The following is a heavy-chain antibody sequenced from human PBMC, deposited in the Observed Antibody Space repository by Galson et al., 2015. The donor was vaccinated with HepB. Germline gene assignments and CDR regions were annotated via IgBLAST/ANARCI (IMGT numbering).Heavy chain of an antibody. CDR2: ISSNGGST. J-gene: IGHJ4*02. D-gene: IGHD2-8*01. Sequence: SLRLSCAASGFTFSSYAMHWVRQAPGKGLEYVSAISSNGGSTYYADSVKGRFTISRDNSKNTLYLQMSSLRTEDTAVYYCMKPVAGVEGGVDYWGQGTLVTVSS. CDR3: MKPVAGVEGGVDY. CDR1: GFTFSSYA. V-gene: IGHV3-64D*06.